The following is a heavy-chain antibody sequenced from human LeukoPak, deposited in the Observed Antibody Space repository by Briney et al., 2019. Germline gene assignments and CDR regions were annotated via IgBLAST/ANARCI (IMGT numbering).Heavy chain of an antibody. D-gene: IGHD4-17*01. Sequence: SETLSLTCTVSGGSISSSSYHWGWVRQPPGKGLEWIGSIYYTGSTSYNPSLKSRVIISVDTSKNHFSLRLTSVTAADTAIYYCAAMTTVTMYSYFFDSWGQGTLLTVSS. CDR3: AAMTTVTMYSYFFDS. V-gene: IGHV4-39*02. CDR1: GGSISSSSYH. CDR2: IYYTGST. J-gene: IGHJ4*02.